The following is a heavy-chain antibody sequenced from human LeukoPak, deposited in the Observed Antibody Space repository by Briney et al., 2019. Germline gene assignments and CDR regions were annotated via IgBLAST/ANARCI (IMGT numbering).Heavy chain of an antibody. J-gene: IGHJ4*02. CDR1: GFTFSSYW. CDR2: IKQDGSEK. D-gene: IGHD3-22*01. V-gene: IGHV3-7*04. Sequence: QTGGSLRLSCAASGFTFSSYWMSWVRQAPGKGLELVANIKQDGSEKYYVDSVKGRFTISRDNAKNYLYLQMTSLRADDTAVYYWARGGGTYYYDSSGYYYYWGQGTLVTVSS. CDR3: ARGGGTYYYDSSGYYYY.